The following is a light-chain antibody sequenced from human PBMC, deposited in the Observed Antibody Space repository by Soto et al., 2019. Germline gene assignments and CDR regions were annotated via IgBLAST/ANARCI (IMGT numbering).Light chain of an antibody. J-gene: IGLJ1*01. CDR1: TSDVGGYNF. CDR2: GVN. Sequence: QSALTQPPSASGSPGQSVTISCTGTTSDVGGYNFVSWYQQHPGKAPKLIIFGVNKRPSGVPDRFSGSKSGNTASLTVSGLQAEDEADYHCSSYAGSTNFYVFGTGTKLTVL. V-gene: IGLV2-8*01. CDR3: SSYAGSTNFYV.